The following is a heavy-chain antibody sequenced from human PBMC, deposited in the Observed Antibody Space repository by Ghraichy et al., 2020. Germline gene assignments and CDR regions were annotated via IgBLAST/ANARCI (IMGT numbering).Heavy chain of an antibody. Sequence: ASVKVSCKASGYTFTDYYIHWVRQAPGQGLEWMGWINPNGGDTHFAQNFQDRVTMTRNTSISTAYMELTRLTSDDTALYFCARIKLYGNYEYAFDIWGQGGMVTGSS. CDR1: GYTFTDYY. J-gene: IGHJ3*02. D-gene: IGHD4-11*01. CDR2: INPNGGDT. CDR3: ARIKLYGNYEYAFDI. V-gene: IGHV1-2*02.